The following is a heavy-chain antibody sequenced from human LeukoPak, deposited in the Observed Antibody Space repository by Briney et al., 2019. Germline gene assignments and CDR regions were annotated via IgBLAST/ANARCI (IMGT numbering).Heavy chain of an antibody. CDR3: ARGAQKTDFWSGYYIYYYYYMDV. Sequence: SETLSLTCAVYGGSFSGYYWSWIRQPPGKGLEWIGEINHSGSTNYNPSLKSRVTISVDTSKNLFSLKLSSVTAADTAVYYCARGAQKTDFWSGYYIYYYYYMDVWGKGTTVTVSS. J-gene: IGHJ6*03. V-gene: IGHV4-34*01. D-gene: IGHD3-3*01. CDR2: INHSGST. CDR1: GGSFSGYY.